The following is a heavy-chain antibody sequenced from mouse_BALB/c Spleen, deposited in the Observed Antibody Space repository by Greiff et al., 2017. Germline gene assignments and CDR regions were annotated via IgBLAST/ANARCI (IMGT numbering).Heavy chain of an antibody. D-gene: IGHD1-1*01. J-gene: IGHJ2*01. CDR1: GYSFTGYT. CDR2: INPYNGGT. V-gene: IGHV1-18*01. Sequence: EVKLQESGPELVKPGASMKISCKASGYSFTGYTMNWVKQSHGKNLEWIGLINPYNGGTSYNQKFKGKATLTVDKSSSTAYMELLSLTSEDSAVYYCASDYYGSRGGFDYGGQGTTLTVSS. CDR3: ASDYYGSRGGFDY.